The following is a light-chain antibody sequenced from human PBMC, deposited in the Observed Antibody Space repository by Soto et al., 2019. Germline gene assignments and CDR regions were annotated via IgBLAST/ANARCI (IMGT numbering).Light chain of an antibody. V-gene: IGKV3-20*01. CDR2: GTS. J-gene: IGKJ1*01. CDR1: QSVPRSY. Sequence: EIVLTQSPGTLSLSPGERATLSCRASQSVPRSYLAWYQQKPGQAPRLLIYGTSSRATGIPDRFSGSGSGTDFTLTISSLQPEDFAVYYCEQYGSSPRTFGQGTKVDIK. CDR3: EQYGSSPRT.